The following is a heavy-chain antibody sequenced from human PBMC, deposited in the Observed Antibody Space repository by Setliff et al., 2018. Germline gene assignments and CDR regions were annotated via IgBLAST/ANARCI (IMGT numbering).Heavy chain of an antibody. Sequence: PGGSLRLSCAASGFTFSTYWMSWVRQAPGKGLEWVANIKQDGSEKYYLDSVKGRFSISRDNAKNSLDLQMNSLRAEGTAVYYCARDPQFDSWGQGTLVTVSS. V-gene: IGHV3-7*01. CDR3: ARDPQFDS. CDR2: IKQDGSEK. J-gene: IGHJ4*02. CDR1: GFTFSTYW.